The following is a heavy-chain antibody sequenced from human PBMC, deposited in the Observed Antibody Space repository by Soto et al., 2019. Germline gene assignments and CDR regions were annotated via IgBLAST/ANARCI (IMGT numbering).Heavy chain of an antibody. CDR3: ARDYVDSYGPPRHCYYYGMDV. V-gene: IGHV3-23*01. CDR1: GFTFSSYA. J-gene: IGHJ6*02. Sequence: GGSLRLSCAASGFTFSSYAMSWVRQAPGKGLEWVSAISGSGGSTYYADSVKGRFTISRDNSKNTLYLQMNSLRAEDTAVYYCARDYVDSYGPPRHCYYYGMDVWGQGTTVTVSS. D-gene: IGHD5-18*01. CDR2: ISGSGGST.